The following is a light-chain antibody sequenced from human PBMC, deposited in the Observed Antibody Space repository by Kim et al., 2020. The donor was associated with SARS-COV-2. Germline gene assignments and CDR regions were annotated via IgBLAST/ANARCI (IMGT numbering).Light chain of an antibody. CDR3: QQYAGSPLT. Sequence: STGERATRSCRASQSISSRHLAWYQQKPGQAPRLLIVDASNRATGIPDRFTGSGSGTDFTLTISRLEPEDFAVYYCQQYAGSPLTVGGGTKVDIK. J-gene: IGKJ4*02. V-gene: IGKV3-20*01. CDR2: DAS. CDR1: QSISSRH.